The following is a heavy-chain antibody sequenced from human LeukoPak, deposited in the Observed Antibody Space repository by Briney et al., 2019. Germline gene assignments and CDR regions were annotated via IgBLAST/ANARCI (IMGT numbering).Heavy chain of an antibody. CDR2: IYYSGST. CDR3: AGNYDSSGYYVGY. J-gene: IGHJ4*02. Sequence: PSETLSLTCTVSGGSISSYYWSWIRQPPGKGLEWIGSIYYSGSTYYNPSLKSRVTISVDTSKNQFSLKLSSVTAADTAVYYCAGNYDSSGYYVGYWGQGTLVTVSS. CDR1: GGSISSYY. V-gene: IGHV4-59*05. D-gene: IGHD3-22*01.